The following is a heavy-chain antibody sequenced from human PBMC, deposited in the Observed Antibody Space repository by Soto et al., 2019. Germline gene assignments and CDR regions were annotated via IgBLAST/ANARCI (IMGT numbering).Heavy chain of an antibody. CDR2: IKQDGSET. CDR1: GFTFSSFW. D-gene: IGHD1-26*01. CDR3: AREVGATY. J-gene: IGHJ4*02. Sequence: ETLSLSCAASGFTFSSFWMTWVRQAPGKGLEWVANIKQDGSETYYVDSVKGRFTISRDNAKNSVYLQMNSLRAEDTAVYYCAREVGATYWGQGTLVTVSS. V-gene: IGHV3-7*01.